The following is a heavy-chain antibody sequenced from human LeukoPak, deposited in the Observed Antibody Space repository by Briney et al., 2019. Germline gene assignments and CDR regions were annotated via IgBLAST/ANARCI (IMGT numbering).Heavy chain of an antibody. D-gene: IGHD3-3*01. CDR3: ARGRYDFWSGYYDYYYYYYMDV. CDR1: GGSFSGYY. CDR2: INHSGST. J-gene: IGHJ6*03. V-gene: IGHV4-34*01. Sequence: SETLSLTYAVYGGSFSGYYWSWIRQPPGKGLEWIGEINHSGSTNYNPSLKSRVTISVDTSKNQFSLKLSSVTAADTAVYYCARGRYDFWSGYYDYYYYYYMDVWGKGTTVTVSS.